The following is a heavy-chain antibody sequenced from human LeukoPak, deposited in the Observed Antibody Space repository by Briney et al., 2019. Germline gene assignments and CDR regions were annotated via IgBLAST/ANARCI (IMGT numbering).Heavy chain of an antibody. J-gene: IGHJ3*02. CDR2: IYTTGTA. CDR1: GGSISSGSYY. V-gene: IGHV4-61*02. CDR3: ARDHSSSSWMDSFEI. D-gene: IGHD6-6*01. Sequence: SETLSLTCTASGGSISSGSYYWSWIRQPAGKGLEWIGRIYTTGTADYNPSLKGRVFLSVDTSKNQFSLKVTSVTAADTAVYYCARDHSSSSWMDSFEIWGPGTKVTVSS.